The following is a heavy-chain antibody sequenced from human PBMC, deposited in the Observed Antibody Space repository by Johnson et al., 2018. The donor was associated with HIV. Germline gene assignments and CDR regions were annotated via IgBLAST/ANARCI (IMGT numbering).Heavy chain of an antibody. J-gene: IGHJ3*02. V-gene: IGHV3-13*01. D-gene: IGHD3-22*01. Sequence: VQLVESGGGLVQPGGSLRLSCAASGFTFSSYDMHWVRQATGKGLEWVSAIGTAGDTYYADSVKGRFTISRDNSKNTLDLQINSLRAEDTAVYYCAKDQASGYYCDAFDIWGQGTMVTVSS. CDR1: GFTFSSYD. CDR3: AKDQASGYYCDAFDI. CDR2: IGTAGDT.